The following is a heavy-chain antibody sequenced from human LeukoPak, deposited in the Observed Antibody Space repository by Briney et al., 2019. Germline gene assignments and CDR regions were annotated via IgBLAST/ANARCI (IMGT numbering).Heavy chain of an antibody. Sequence: GGSLRLSCAASGFTFSSYAMHWVRQAPGKGLEWVAVISYGGSNKYYADSVKGRFTISRDNSKNTLYLQMNSLRAEDTAVYYCARDPVTVTTYYYYYMDVWGKGTTVTVSS. V-gene: IGHV3-30*04. D-gene: IGHD4-17*01. CDR2: ISYGGSNK. J-gene: IGHJ6*03. CDR3: ARDPVTVTTYYYYYMDV. CDR1: GFTFSSYA.